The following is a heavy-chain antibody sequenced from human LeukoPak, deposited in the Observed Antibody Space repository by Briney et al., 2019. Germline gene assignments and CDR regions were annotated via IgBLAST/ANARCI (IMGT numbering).Heavy chain of an antibody. CDR3: ASPPLGDSSGFDAAFDI. V-gene: IGHV1-69*04. CDR2: IIPILGIA. CDR1: GYTFTSYG. J-gene: IGHJ3*02. D-gene: IGHD3-22*01. Sequence: ASVKVSCKASGYTFTSYGISWVRQAPGQGLEWMGRIIPILGIANYAQKFQGRVTITADKSTSTAYMELSSLRSEDTAVYYCASPPLGDSSGFDAAFDIWGQGTMVTVSS.